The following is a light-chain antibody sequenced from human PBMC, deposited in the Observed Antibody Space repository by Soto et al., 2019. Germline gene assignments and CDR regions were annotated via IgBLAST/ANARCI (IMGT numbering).Light chain of an antibody. J-gene: IGKJ3*01. CDR3: QQYANLSFT. CDR2: DAS. Sequence: DIQMTQSPSSLSASVRDRVTITCQASQDISNYLNWYQHKPGKAPKLLICDASNLEPGVPSRFSGSGSGTDFTFTISSLQPEDLATYYCQQYANLSFTFGPGTKVEIK. CDR1: QDISNY. V-gene: IGKV1-33*01.